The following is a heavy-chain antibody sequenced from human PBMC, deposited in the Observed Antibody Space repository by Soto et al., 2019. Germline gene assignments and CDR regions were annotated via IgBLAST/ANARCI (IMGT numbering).Heavy chain of an antibody. CDR1: HGSRRRYV. CDR3: ARQGGDYYDSATYDTKYFAY. D-gene: IGHD3-22*01. Sequence: WGTAYLCCTVPHGSRRRYVSSCIVLRPGKGLEWIGYVSQSGRTTYSPSGKSRFTISVDTSKNQFALRLNSVTAADTAVYYCARQGGDYYDSATYDTKYFAYWGDGILGTVS. CDR2: VSQSGRT. V-gene: IGHV4-59*08. J-gene: IGHJ4*01.